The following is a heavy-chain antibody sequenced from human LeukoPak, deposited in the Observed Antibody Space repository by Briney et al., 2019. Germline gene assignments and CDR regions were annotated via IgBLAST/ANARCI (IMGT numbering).Heavy chain of an antibody. CDR2: ISSTGGTI. V-gene: IGHV3-48*03. CDR3: AKSDPYGDSLIEI. D-gene: IGHD4-17*01. J-gene: IGHJ4*02. Sequence: QTGGPLRLSCAASGFTFSGYAMNWVRQAPGKGLEWLSHISSTGGTIYYADSVKGRLTVSRDNAKNSLYLQMNSLRAEDTAVYYCAKSDPYGDSLIEIWGQGALVTVSS. CDR1: GFTFSGYA.